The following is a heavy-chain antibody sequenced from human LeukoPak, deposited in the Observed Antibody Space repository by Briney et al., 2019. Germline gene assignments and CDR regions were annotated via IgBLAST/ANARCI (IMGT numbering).Heavy chain of an antibody. Sequence: PGGSLRLSCAASGFTFSYHYMSWLRQAPGKGREWVSFISRSSTYTTYVDSVKGRFTISRDDAKNLVFLQMNSLRVEDTAVYYCARDSRLLHFWGQGTLVTVSS. V-gene: IGHV3-11*06. J-gene: IGHJ4*02. D-gene: IGHD3-22*01. CDR1: GFTFSYHY. CDR2: ISRSSTYT. CDR3: ARDSRLLHF.